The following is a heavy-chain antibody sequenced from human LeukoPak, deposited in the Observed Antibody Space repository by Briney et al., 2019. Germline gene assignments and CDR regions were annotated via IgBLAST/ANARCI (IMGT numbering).Heavy chain of an antibody. J-gene: IGHJ4*02. CDR1: GYTFTSYY. CDR3: ARVNYPEGFDY. CDR2: INPSGGST. V-gene: IGHV1-46*01. Sequence: GASVKVSCKASGYTFTSYYMHWVRQAPGQGLEWMGIINPSGGSTSYAQKFQGRVTMTRDASTSRVYMEQSSLRSEDTAVYYCARVNYPEGFDYWGQGTLVTVSS. D-gene: IGHD1-7*01.